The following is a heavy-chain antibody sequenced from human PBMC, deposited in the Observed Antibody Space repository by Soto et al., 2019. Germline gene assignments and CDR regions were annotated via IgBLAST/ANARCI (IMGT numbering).Heavy chain of an antibody. CDR2: INHSGST. CDR1: GGSISSYY. Sequence: PSETLSLTCTVSGGSISSYYWSWIRQPPGKGLEWIGEINHSGSTNYNPSLKSRVTIAVDTSKNQFSLKLSSVTAADTAVYYCARGPGDSSSGSWGLYYYYYGMDVWGQGTKVTVYS. D-gene: IGHD6-13*01. CDR3: ARGPGDSSSGSWGLYYYYYGMDV. V-gene: IGHV4-34*01. J-gene: IGHJ6*02.